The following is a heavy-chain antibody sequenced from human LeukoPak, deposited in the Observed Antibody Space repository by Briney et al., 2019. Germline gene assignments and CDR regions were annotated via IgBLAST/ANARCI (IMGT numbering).Heavy chain of an antibody. CDR1: GFPFSSYA. CDR3: AKQRQLIRGGVDY. D-gene: IGHD6-13*01. CDR2: ISGAGGNT. Sequence: PGGSLRLSFAASGFPFSSYATTWVRQTPEKGLQWVSAISGAGGNTYYADSVKGRFTISRDNSKNTLYLQLNSLRAEDTAIYYCAKQRQLIRGGVDYWGQGTQVTVSS. V-gene: IGHV3-23*01. J-gene: IGHJ4*02.